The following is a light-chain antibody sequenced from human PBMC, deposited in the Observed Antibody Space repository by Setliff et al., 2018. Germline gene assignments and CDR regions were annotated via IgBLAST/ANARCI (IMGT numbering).Light chain of an antibody. CDR2: EVT. V-gene: IGLV2-14*01. Sequence: ALTQPASVSGSPGQSITISCSGTIGDVGAYDFVSWYQHHPGKAPKLVIYEVTNRPSGISNRFSGSKSGNSASLIISGLQAEDEADYYCSAHTSSSTYVFGTGTKVT. CDR1: IGDVGAYDF. J-gene: IGLJ1*01. CDR3: SAHTSSSTYV.